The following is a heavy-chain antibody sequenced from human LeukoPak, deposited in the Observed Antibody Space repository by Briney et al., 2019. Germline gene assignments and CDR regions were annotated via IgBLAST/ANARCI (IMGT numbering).Heavy chain of an antibody. Sequence: PGGSLRLSCAASGFTFSTFSSYAMSWVRHAPGQPLAWVSVIIGSGGSAYYADSVKGRFTISRDNSKNTLYLQMNRLRAADTAVYYCATPMADSYYDSSVYYLGGAFDIWGQGTMVTVSS. D-gene: IGHD3-22*01. CDR3: ATPMADSYYDSSVYYLGGAFDI. CDR1: GFTFSTFSSYA. V-gene: IGHV3-23*01. CDR2: IIGSGGSA. J-gene: IGHJ3*02.